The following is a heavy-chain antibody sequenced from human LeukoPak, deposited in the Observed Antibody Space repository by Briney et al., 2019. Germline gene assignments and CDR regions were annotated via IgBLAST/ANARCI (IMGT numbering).Heavy chain of an antibody. D-gene: IGHD3-22*01. CDR2: INPSGGST. V-gene: IGHV1-46*01. Sequence: ASVKVSCKASGYTFTIYYMHWVRQAPGQGLEWMGIINPSGGSTSYAQKFQGRVTMTRDTSTSTVYMELSSLRSEDTAVYYCATTRAYHNYYDSSGYYHPWGQGTLVTVSS. CDR1: GYTFTIYY. CDR3: ATTRAYHNYYDSSGYYHP. J-gene: IGHJ5*02.